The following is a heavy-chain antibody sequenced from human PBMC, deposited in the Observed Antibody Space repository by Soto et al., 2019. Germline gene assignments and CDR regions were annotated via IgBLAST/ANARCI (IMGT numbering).Heavy chain of an antibody. Sequence: QVQLVQSGAEVKKPGSSVKVSCKASGGTFSSYAISRVRQAPGQGLEWMGGIIPIFGTANYAQKFQGRVTITADESTSTAYMELSSMRSEDTAVYYCARDHGYSYDQGADGMDVWGQGTTVTVSS. D-gene: IGHD5-18*01. CDR2: IIPIFGTA. J-gene: IGHJ6*02. CDR1: GGTFSSYA. V-gene: IGHV1-69*12. CDR3: ARDHGYSYDQGADGMDV.